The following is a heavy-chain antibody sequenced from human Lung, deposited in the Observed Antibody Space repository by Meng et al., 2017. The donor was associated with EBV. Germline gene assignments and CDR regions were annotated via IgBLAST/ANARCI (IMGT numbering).Heavy chain of an antibody. J-gene: IGHJ4*02. D-gene: IGHD2-2*01. Sequence: VHQPQLGTRLLKPSITLFIKAVVSRTSFSRSYRVCIRHPPGNGLEWIRQINYSGITNSNPSLKRRVTISVDTSKNQFSLSLNSVTAADTAVYYCARGGTSSAPFDYWGQRTLVTVSS. CDR1: RTSFSRSY. V-gene: IGHV4-34*01. CDR3: ARGGTSSAPFDY. CDR2: INYSGIT.